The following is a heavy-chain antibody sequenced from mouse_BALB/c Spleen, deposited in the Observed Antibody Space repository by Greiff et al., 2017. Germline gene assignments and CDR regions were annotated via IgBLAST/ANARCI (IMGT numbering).Heavy chain of an antibody. J-gene: IGHJ4*01. CDR1: GFTFSSFG. Sequence: EVKVVESGGGLVQPGGSRKLSCAASGFTFSSFGMHWVRQAPEKGLEWVAYISSGSSTIYYADTVKGRFTISRDNPKNTLFLQMTSLRSEDTAMYYCARSNYDYYAMDYWGQGTSVTVSS. V-gene: IGHV5-17*02. CDR2: ISSGSSTI. CDR3: ARSNYDYYAMDY. D-gene: IGHD1-1*02.